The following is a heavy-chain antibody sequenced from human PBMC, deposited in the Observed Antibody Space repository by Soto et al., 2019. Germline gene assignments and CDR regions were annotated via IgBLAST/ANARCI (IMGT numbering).Heavy chain of an antibody. Sequence: QVQLEQSGHEVKKPGAAVKVACKASGYTFLNYGINWVRQAPGQGLEWMGGIQTDTDHASYAQEFEGRVTMTAETSTETAYMELRDLRSDDTAVYYYAKDRGYGYRFASWGQGTLVTVSS. J-gene: IGHJ4*02. CDR2: IQTDTDHA. CDR1: GYTFLNYG. V-gene: IGHV1-18*01. D-gene: IGHD3-16*01. CDR3: AKDRGYGYRFAS.